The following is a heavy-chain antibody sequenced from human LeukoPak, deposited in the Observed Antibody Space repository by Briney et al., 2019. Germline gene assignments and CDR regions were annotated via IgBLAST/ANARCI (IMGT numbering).Heavy chain of an antibody. D-gene: IGHD1-1*01. J-gene: IGHJ3*02. CDR2: IHYTGST. Sequence: PSETLSLSCTVSGGSITSSYWSWIRQAPGKGLEWIGYIHYTGSTNYNPSLKRRVTMLIDTYTNKFSLKLSSVTAADTAVYYCERGAGGRNGDAFDIWGKGTMVTVSS. CDR1: GGSITSSY. V-gene: IGHV4-59*01. CDR3: ERGAGGRNGDAFDI.